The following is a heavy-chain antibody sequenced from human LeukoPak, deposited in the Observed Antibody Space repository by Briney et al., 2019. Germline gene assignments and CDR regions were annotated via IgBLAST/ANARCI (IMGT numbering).Heavy chain of an antibody. CDR1: AGSISSSGYY. CDR3: ARAELSHRGYHYGMDV. D-gene: IGHD1-14*01. CDR2: IYHSGST. V-gene: IGHV4-31*03. Sequence: PQTLSLTCTVPAGSISSSGYYWNSIRQHPGKGLEWIGYIYHSGSTYYNPSLKSRVIISADTSKNRLSLKLSSVTAADTAVYYCARAELSHRGYHYGMDVWGQGATVTVS. J-gene: IGHJ6*02.